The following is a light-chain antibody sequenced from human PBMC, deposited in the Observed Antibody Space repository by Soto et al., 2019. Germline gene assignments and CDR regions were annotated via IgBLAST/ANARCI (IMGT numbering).Light chain of an antibody. CDR2: EVT. Sequence: QSALTQPASVSVSPGQSITISCTGTSSDVGSYNLFTWYQQHPGKAPKLMIYEVTKLPSGVSNRFSGSKSGNTASLTISGLQAEDEADYYCCSYAGSGTYVFGTGTKVTVL. CDR3: CSYAGSGTYV. J-gene: IGLJ1*01. CDR1: SSDVGSYNL. V-gene: IGLV2-23*02.